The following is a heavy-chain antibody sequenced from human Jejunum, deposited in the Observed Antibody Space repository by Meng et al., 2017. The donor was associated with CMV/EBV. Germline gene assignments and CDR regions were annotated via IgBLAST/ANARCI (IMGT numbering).Heavy chain of an antibody. J-gene: IGHJ5*02. V-gene: IGHV3-66*01. CDR1: GFTFSYHY. D-gene: IGHD5-18*01. CDR2: IYAGGTT. CDR3: ARTVGYNYGLGS. Sequence: EVQPVESGGGLVQPGGSLGISCAASGFTFSYHYMDWVRQAPGKGLEWVSHIYAGGTTYYADSVKGRFTISRDNSKNTVSLQMNSLRADDTAVYYCARTVGYNYGLGSWGQGTLVTVSS.